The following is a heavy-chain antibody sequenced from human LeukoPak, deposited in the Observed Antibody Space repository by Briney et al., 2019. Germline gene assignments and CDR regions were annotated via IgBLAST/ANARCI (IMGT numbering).Heavy chain of an antibody. Sequence: SETLSLTCTVSGGSISSYYWSWIRQPPGKGLEWIGYIYYSGSTNYNLSLKSRVTISVDTSKNQFSLKLSSVTAADTAVYYCARDREDYYDSSGYHNWFDPWGQGTLVTVSS. CDR1: GGSISSYY. V-gene: IGHV4-59*01. CDR3: ARDREDYYDSSGYHNWFDP. J-gene: IGHJ5*02. CDR2: IYYSGST. D-gene: IGHD3-22*01.